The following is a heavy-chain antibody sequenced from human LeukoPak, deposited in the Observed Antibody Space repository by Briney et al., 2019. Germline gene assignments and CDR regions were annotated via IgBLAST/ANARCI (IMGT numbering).Heavy chain of an antibody. CDR1: GGSFSGYY. Sequence: PSETLSLTCAVYGGSFSGYYWSWIRQPPGKGLEWIGEINHSGSTNYNPSLKSRVTISVDTSKNQFSLKPSSVTAADTVVYYCARGCRVVYAKTYYFDYWGQGTLVTVSS. J-gene: IGHJ4*02. V-gene: IGHV4-34*01. CDR2: INHSGST. CDR3: ARGCRVVYAKTYYFDY. D-gene: IGHD2-8*02.